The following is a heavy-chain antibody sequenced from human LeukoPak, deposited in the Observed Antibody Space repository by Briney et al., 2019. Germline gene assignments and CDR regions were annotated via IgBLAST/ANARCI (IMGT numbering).Heavy chain of an antibody. CDR3: VGVVAATLWNWFDP. D-gene: IGHD2-15*01. CDR2: ISYDGSNK. CDR1: GFTFSSYG. V-gene: IGHV3-30*03. Sequence: GGSLRLSCAASGFTFSSYGMHWVRQAPGKGLEWVAVISYDGSNKYYADSVKGRFTISRDNSKNTLYLQMNSLRAEDTAVYYCVGVVAATLWNWFDPWGQGTLVTVSS. J-gene: IGHJ5*02.